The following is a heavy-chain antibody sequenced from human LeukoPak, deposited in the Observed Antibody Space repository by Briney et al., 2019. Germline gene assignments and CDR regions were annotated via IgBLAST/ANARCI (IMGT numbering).Heavy chain of an antibody. J-gene: IGHJ6*02. CDR2: IIPILGIA. Sequence: GASVKVSCKASGGTFSSYAISWVRQAPGQGLEWMGRIIPILGIANYAQKFQGRVTITADKSTSTAYMELSSLRSEDTAVYYCARSGLSGYYDFWSGYFPHHYWGMDVWGQGTTVTVSS. D-gene: IGHD3-3*01. V-gene: IGHV1-69*04. CDR1: GGTFSSYA. CDR3: ARSGLSGYYDFWSGYFPHHYWGMDV.